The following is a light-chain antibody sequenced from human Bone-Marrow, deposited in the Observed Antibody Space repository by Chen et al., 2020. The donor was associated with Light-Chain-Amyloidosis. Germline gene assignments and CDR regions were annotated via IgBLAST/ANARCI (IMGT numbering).Light chain of an antibody. V-gene: IGLV3-25*03. CDR1: DLPTKY. CDR3: QSADSSGTYEVI. Sequence: SYELTQPPSVSVSPGQTARITCSGDDLPTKYAYWYQQKPGQAPVLVIHRDTERPSGISERFSGSRQGTTATLNISGVQAEDEADYHCQSADSSGTYEVIFGGGTKLTVL. J-gene: IGLJ2*01. CDR2: RDT.